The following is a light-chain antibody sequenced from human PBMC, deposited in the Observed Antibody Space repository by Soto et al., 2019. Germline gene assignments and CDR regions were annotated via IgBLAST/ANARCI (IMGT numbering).Light chain of an antibody. CDR2: DAS. Sequence: DLQMTQSPSTLSASVGDRVTITCRASQSISSWLAWYQQKPGKAPKLLIYDASSLESGVPSRFSGSGSGTEFTLTLSSLQPDDFATDYCQQYNSYGTFGQGTKVQIK. J-gene: IGKJ1*01. CDR3: QQYNSYGT. CDR1: QSISSW. V-gene: IGKV1-5*01.